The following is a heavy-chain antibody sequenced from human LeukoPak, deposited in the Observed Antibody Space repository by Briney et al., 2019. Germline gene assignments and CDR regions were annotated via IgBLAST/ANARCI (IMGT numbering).Heavy chain of an antibody. CDR2: IYHSGST. Sequence: SETLSLTCAVSGGSISSSNWWSWVRQPPGKGLEWIGEIYHSGSTNYNPSLKSRVTISVDKSKNHFSLNLFSVTAADTAVYYCARDSDYGSGRYLLFHYWGQGTLVTVSS. CDR3: ARDSDYGSGRYLLFHY. CDR1: GGSISSSNW. V-gene: IGHV4-4*02. J-gene: IGHJ4*02. D-gene: IGHD3-10*01.